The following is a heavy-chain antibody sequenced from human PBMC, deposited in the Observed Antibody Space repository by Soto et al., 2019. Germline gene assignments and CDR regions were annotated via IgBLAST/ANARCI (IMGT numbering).Heavy chain of an antibody. D-gene: IGHD3-22*01. Sequence: AGGSLRLSCAASGFTFKESAMNWVRQAPGKGLEWVASISDTGASTWYAESVRGRLSISRDNSKNTLYLQMNSLRGENTAVYYCAKDRMMVDPLGFDAWGQGTLVTVSS. CDR2: ISDTGAST. CDR3: AKDRMMVDPLGFDA. CDR1: GFTFKESA. V-gene: IGHV3-23*01. J-gene: IGHJ1*01.